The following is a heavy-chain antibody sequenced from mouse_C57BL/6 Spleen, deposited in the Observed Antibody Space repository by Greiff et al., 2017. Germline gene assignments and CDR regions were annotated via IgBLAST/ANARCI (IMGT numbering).Heavy chain of an antibody. V-gene: IGHV1-42*01. D-gene: IGHD2-3*01. CDR1: GYSFTGYY. CDR3: ATPYDGYYPFDY. CDR2: INPSTGGT. Sequence: VQLQQSGPELVKPGASVKISCKASGYSFTGYYMNWVKQSPEKSLEWIGEINPSTGGTTYNQKFKAKATLTVDKSSSTAYMQLKSLTSEDSAVYYCATPYDGYYPFDYWGQGTTLTVSS. J-gene: IGHJ2*01.